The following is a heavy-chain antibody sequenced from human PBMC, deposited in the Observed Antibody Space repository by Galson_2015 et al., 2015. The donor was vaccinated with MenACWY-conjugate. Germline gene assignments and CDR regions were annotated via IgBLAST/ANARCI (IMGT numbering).Heavy chain of an antibody. Sequence: SVKVSCKASGYTFTNYYLHWVRQAPGQGLEWMGLINPTDGVTVYAQKFQGRLTMTRDTSTTTVSMDLSSLRSEDTAFYYCARVHTPLPGFDYWGQGTLVTVSS. CDR1: GYTFTNYY. CDR3: ARVHTPLPGFDY. V-gene: IGHV1-46*01. J-gene: IGHJ4*02. D-gene: IGHD2-15*01. CDR2: INPTDGVT.